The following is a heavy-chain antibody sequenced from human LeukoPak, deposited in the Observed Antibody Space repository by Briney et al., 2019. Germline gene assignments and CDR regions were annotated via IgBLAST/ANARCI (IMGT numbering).Heavy chain of an antibody. CDR2: IWDTEIT. Sequence: SETLSLTCTVSGGSIRSYFWSWLGQPPGKGLEWIGYIWDTEITDYNPSLKSRVTISLDTSKNHFSLKLRSVTAADTALYFCARGLVLATDDAFDIWGQGTLVTVSS. CDR1: GGSIRSYF. J-gene: IGHJ3*02. CDR3: ARGLVLATDDAFDI. D-gene: IGHD5-12*01. V-gene: IGHV4-59*01.